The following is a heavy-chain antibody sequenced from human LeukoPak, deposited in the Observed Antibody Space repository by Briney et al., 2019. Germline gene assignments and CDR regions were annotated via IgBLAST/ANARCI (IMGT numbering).Heavy chain of an antibody. V-gene: IGHV4-4*07. CDR1: GGSISSYY. J-gene: IGHJ5*02. Sequence: PSETLSLTCNVSGGSISSYYWSWIRQPAGKGLEWIGRIYTSGSTNYNPSLKSRVTMSVDTSKNQFSLKLISVTAADTAVYYCARDPNLPWFDPWGQGTLVTVSS. CDR2: IYTSGST. CDR3: ARDPNLPWFDP.